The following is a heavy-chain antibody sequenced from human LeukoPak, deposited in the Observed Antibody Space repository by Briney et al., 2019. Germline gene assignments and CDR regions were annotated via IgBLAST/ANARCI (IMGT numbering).Heavy chain of an antibody. J-gene: IGHJ5*02. CDR1: CDSINSFH. CDR3: ARAQRQAANTVFGLLLSSWFDP. V-gene: IGHV4-59*01. CDR2: IYESGAT. D-gene: IGHD3-3*01. Sequence: ASETLSLTCAVSCDSINSFHWSGIQQSPGGGLEWGGNIYESGATHYNSILKSLVIISADTSKNPLSLKLRSLHAPHTALYYCARAQRQAANTVFGLLLSSWFDPWGQGSLVTVSS.